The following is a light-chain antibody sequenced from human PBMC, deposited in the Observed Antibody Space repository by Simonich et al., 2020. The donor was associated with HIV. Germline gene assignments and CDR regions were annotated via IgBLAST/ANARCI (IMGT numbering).Light chain of an antibody. V-gene: IGLV3-1*01. Sequence: SYELTQPPSVSMSPGQTASITCSGDKLGDKYDCWYQQKSGQSPVLVIYQDNKRPSGFPERFSGSNAGNTATLTISGTQAMDEADYYCQAWDSSTVVFGGGTKLTVL. J-gene: IGLJ2*01. CDR2: QDN. CDR3: QAWDSSTVV. CDR1: KLGDKY.